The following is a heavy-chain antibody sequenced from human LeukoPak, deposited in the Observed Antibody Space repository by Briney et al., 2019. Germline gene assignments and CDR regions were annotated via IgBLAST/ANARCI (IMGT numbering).Heavy chain of an antibody. D-gene: IGHD1-26*01. J-gene: IGHJ4*02. CDR3: ATHSLYSGSYYYFDY. CDR1: GYTLTELS. V-gene: IGHV1-24*01. CDR2: FDPEDGET. Sequence: ASVKVSFKVSGYTLTELSMHWVRQAPGKGLEWMGGFDPEDGETIYAQKFQGRVTMTEDTSTDTAYMELSSLRSEDTAVYYRATHSLYSGSYYYFDYWGQGTLVTVSS.